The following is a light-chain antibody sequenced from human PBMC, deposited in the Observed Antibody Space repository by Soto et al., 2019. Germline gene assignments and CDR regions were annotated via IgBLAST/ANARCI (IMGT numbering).Light chain of an antibody. CDR3: SSYTSSSTSCV. Sequence: QSALTQPASVSGSPGQSITISCTGTSSDVGGYNYVSWYQQHPGKAPKLMMYEVSNRPSGVSNRFSGSKSGNTASLTISGLQAEDEADYYCSSYTSSSTSCVFGTGTKLTVL. V-gene: IGLV2-14*01. CDR1: SSDVGGYNY. CDR2: EVS. J-gene: IGLJ1*01.